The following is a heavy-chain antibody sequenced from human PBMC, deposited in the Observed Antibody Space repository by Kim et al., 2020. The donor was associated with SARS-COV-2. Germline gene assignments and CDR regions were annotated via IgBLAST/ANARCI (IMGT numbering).Heavy chain of an antibody. Sequence: GGSLRLSCAASGFTFSDYYMSWIRQAPGKGLEWVSYISSSSSYTNYADSVKGRFTISRDNAKNSLYLQMNSLRAEDTAVYYCARDERRDYGSGSYNYYYYGMDVWGQGTTVTVSS. CDR1: GFTFSDYY. D-gene: IGHD3-10*01. V-gene: IGHV3-11*05. J-gene: IGHJ6*02. CDR2: ISSSSSYT. CDR3: ARDERRDYGSGSYNYYYYGMDV.